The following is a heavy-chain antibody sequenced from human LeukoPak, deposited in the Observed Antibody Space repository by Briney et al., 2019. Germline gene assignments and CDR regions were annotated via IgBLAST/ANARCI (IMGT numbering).Heavy chain of an antibody. CDR2: IWFDGSDK. V-gene: IGHV3-33*01. J-gene: IGHJ4*02. D-gene: IGHD2-21*01. CDR3: ARLWGSVSGYFDY. Sequence: GGSLRLSCAVSGYTFSSHGMHWVRQAPGKGLEWVAAIWFDGSDKYYADSVKGRFIISRDNSKNMLYLQMDSLRAVDTALYYCARLWGSVSGYFDYWGQGTLVTVSS. CDR1: GYTFSSHG.